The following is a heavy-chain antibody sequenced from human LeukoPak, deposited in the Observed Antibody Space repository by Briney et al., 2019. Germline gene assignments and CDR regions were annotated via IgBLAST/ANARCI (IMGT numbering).Heavy chain of an antibody. V-gene: IGHV3-21*01. CDR2: ISSSSSYI. J-gene: IGHJ4*02. CDR1: GFTFSSYS. D-gene: IGHD6-13*01. CDR3: ARKNIAAAGTIDY. Sequence: GGSLRLSCAASGFTFSSYSMNWVRQAPGKGLEWVSSISSSSSYIYYADSVKGRFTISRDNAKNSLYLQMNSLRAEDTAVYYCARKNIAAAGTIDYWGQGTLVTVSS.